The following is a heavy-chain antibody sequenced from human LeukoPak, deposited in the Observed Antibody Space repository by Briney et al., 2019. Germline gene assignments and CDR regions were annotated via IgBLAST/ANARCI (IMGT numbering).Heavy chain of an antibody. CDR3: ARGVEPLAANTLAY. CDR1: GFTVMTND. D-gene: IGHD1-14*01. CDR2: LYREGKT. V-gene: IGHV3-53*01. J-gene: IGHJ4*02. Sequence: GGPLRLFCGPSGFTVMTNDMTGVPQAPGKGLEGVSVLYREGKTKYPDSVEGRCTISRDNSKNPLSLEMNSLSPDDTAVYYCARGVEPLAANTLAYWGQGTLVTVSS.